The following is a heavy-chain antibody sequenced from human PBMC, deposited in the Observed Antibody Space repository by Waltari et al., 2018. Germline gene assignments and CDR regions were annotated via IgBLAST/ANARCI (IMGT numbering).Heavy chain of an antibody. D-gene: IGHD3-10*01. CDR3: AREIGSSGALNY. CDR2: ISSDGTIT. Sequence: QVQLVESGGGVVQPGRSLGLSCEASGFTFNSYALHWVRQAPGKGLDWVAVISSDGTITYYAESVKGRFTISRDNFKNTLYLQMSGLRTEDTAVYYCAREIGSSGALNYWGQGTLVTVSS. CDR1: GFTFNSYA. J-gene: IGHJ4*02. V-gene: IGHV3-30*15.